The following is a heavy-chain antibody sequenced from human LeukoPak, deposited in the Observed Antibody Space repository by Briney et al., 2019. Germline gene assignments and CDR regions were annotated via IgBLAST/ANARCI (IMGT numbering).Heavy chain of an antibody. CDR3: ASFSTTVTTFDY. J-gene: IGHJ4*02. Sequence: PSETLSLTCTVSGGSIGSYYWSWIRQPPGKGLEWIGYIYHSGSTYYNPSLKSRVTISVDRSKNQFSLKLSSVTAADTAVYYCASFSTTVTTFDYWGQGTLVTVSS. CDR1: GGSIGSYY. D-gene: IGHD4-17*01. CDR2: IYHSGST. V-gene: IGHV4-30-2*01.